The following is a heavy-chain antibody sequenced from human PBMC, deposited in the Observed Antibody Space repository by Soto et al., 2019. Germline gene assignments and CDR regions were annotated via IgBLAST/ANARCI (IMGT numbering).Heavy chain of an antibody. J-gene: IGHJ4*02. CDR1: GYTFTSYG. D-gene: IGHD6-6*01. CDR3: ARHRSIAARHNPFDY. Sequence: GASVKVSCKASGYTFTSYGISWVRQAPGQGLEWMGWISAYNGNTNYAQKLQGRVTMTTDTSTSTAYMELRSLRSDDTAVYYCARHRSIAARHNPFDYWGQGTLVTVSS. CDR2: ISAYNGNT. V-gene: IGHV1-18*04.